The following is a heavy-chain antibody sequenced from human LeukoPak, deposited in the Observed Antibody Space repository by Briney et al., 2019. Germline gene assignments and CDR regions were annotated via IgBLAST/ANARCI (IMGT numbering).Heavy chain of an antibody. Sequence: GGSLRLSCAASGFTFSYYGMHWVRQVPGKGLEWVAGIQYDGSKQYYGDSVKGRFTISRDNSENRLYLQMNNLRAEDTAVYHCARGASHWGQGTLVTVSS. J-gene: IGHJ4*02. CDR1: GFTFSYYG. CDR2: IQYDGSKQ. V-gene: IGHV3-33*05. CDR3: ARGASH.